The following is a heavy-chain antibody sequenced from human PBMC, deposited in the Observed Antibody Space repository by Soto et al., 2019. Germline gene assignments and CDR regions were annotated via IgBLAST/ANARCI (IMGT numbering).Heavy chain of an antibody. CDR3: AAGGTRWLHSPFDY. V-gene: IGHV1-24*01. CDR1: GHPLTELS. CDR2: FDPEDGET. J-gene: IGHJ4*02. Sequence: QVQLVQAGAEVKKPGASVTVSCKVSGHPLTELSMHWARQAPGKGLEWMGGFDPEDGETISAQKFQGRVTMTEDTSTDSTFLELSSPRSEDTAVYYCAAGGTRWLHSPFDYWGQGTLVTISS. D-gene: IGHD1-1*01.